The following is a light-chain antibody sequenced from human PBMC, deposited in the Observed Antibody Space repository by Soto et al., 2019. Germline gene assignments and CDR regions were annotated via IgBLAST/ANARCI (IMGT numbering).Light chain of an antibody. Sequence: EMVMTQSPVTLSVSPGERATLSCRASQSVSSSYLAWYQQKPGQAPRLLIYGASSRATGIPDRFSGSGSGTDFTLTISRLEPEDFAVYYCQQYGSSPWTFGQGTKVEIK. CDR1: QSVSSSY. V-gene: IGKV3-20*01. CDR3: QQYGSSPWT. J-gene: IGKJ1*01. CDR2: GAS.